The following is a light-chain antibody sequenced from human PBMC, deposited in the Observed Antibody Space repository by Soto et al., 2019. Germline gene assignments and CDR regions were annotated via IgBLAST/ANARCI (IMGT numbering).Light chain of an antibody. J-gene: IGLJ2*01. CDR1: SNDVGGHNY. V-gene: IGLV2-14*01. CDR3: SSYTSSSTLI. CDR2: EVS. Sequence: QSVLTQPASVSGSPGQSITISCTGTSNDVGGHNYVSWYQQHPNKAPKLMIYEVSNRPSGVSNRFSGSKSGNTASLTISGLQAEDEADYYCSSYTSSSTLIFGGGTKLIVL.